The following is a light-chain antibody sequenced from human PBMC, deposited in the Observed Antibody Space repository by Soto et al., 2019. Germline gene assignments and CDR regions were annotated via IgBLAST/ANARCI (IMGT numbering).Light chain of an antibody. Sequence: QSVLTQHASVSGSPGQSVNISCTGTTRNVGLYQAISWYQQHPGKAPELILYEDNQRPSGVSNRFSGSKSGNTASLTISGLHPEDEEDYYCCSYASNSTYVFATGTKLTVL. CDR3: CSYASNSTYV. CDR1: TRNVGLYQA. J-gene: IGLJ1*01. V-gene: IGLV2-23*01. CDR2: EDN.